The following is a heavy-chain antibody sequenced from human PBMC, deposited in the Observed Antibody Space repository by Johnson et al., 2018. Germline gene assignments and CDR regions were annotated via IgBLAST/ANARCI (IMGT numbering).Heavy chain of an antibody. CDR2: LYIDGST. Sequence: VQLQESGGGVVQPGGSLRLPCAVSGFSVNVNDMTWVRQAPGKGLEWVSVLYIDGSTYYAGSVMGRFSISRDNSKNTLYLQMNSLRAEDTAVYYCARLHYYYMDIWGKGTTITVS. J-gene: IGHJ6*03. D-gene: IGHD3-10*01. CDR3: ARLHYYYMDI. V-gene: IGHV3-53*01. CDR1: GFSVNVND.